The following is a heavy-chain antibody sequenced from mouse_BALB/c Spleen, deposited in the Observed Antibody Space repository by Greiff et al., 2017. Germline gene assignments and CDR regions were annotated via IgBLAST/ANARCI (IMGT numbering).Heavy chain of an antibody. CDR1: GFNIKDYY. D-gene: IGHD1-1*01. CDR2: IDPENGDT. Sequence: VQLQQSGAELVRPGASVKLSCTASGFNIKDYYMHWVKQRPEQGLEWIGWIDPENGDTEYAPKFQGKATITADTSSNTAYLQFSSLTSKDTAVYYVNDCSYNGINYYFDYWGQGTTLTVSS. J-gene: IGHJ2*01. CDR3: NDCSYNGINYYFDY. V-gene: IGHV14-4*02.